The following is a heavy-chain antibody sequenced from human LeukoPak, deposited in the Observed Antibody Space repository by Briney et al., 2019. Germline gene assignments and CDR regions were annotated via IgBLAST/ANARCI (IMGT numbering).Heavy chain of an antibody. CDR2: IYYSGST. CDR1: GGSISSYY. CDR3: ARVEYSSGWYIDY. D-gene: IGHD6-19*01. Sequence: SETLSLTCTVSGGSISSYYWSWIRQPPGKGLEWIGYIYYSGSTNYNPSLKSRVTISVDTSKNQFSLKLSSVTAADTAVYYCARVEYSSGWYIDYWGQGTLVTVSS. V-gene: IGHV4-59*01. J-gene: IGHJ4*02.